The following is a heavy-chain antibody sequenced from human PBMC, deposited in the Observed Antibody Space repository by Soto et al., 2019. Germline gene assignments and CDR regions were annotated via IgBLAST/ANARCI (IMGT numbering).Heavy chain of an antibody. Sequence: PXETLSLTCAVYGVSLSGYYWSWIRQPPGKGLEWIGEINHSGSTNYNPSLKSRVTISVDTSKNQFSLKLSSVTAADTAVYYCAREGAVAGSLGYDYWGQGTLVTVSS. CDR3: AREGAVAGSLGYDY. CDR2: INHSGST. V-gene: IGHV4-34*01. D-gene: IGHD6-19*01. J-gene: IGHJ4*02. CDR1: GVSLSGYY.